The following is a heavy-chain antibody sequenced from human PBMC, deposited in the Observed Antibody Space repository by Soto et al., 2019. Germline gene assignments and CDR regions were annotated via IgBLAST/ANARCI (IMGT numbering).Heavy chain of an antibody. D-gene: IGHD6-13*01. CDR3: ARGVAAAGKPRKDYFDY. V-gene: IGHV6-1*01. CDR1: GDSVSSNSAA. Sequence: SPTLSLTCAISGDSVSSNSAAWNWIRQSPSRGLEWLGRTYYRSKWYNDYAVSVKSRITINPDTSKNQFSLQLNSVTPEDTAVYYCARGVAAAGKPRKDYFDYWGQGTPVTVSS. CDR2: TYYRSKWYN. J-gene: IGHJ4*02.